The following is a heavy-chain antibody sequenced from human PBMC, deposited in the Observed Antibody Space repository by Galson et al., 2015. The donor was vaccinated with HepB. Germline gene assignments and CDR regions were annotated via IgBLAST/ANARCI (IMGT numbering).Heavy chain of an antibody. CDR2: ISYDGSNK. V-gene: IGHV3-30*19. J-gene: IGHJ4*02. CDR3: ARDHGWQQPILRIFDY. Sequence: SLRLSCAASGFTFSSYGMHWVRQAPGKGLEWVAVISYDGSNKYYADSVKGRFTISRDNSKNTLYLQMNSLRAEDTAVYYCARDHGWQQPILRIFDYWGQGTLFTVSS. CDR1: GFTFSSYG. D-gene: IGHD6-13*01.